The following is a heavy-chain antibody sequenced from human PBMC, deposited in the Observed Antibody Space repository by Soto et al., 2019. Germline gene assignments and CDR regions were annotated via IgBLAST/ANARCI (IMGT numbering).Heavy chain of an antibody. CDR2: ISAYNGNT. Sequence: ASVKVSCKASGYTFTSYGISWVRQAPGQGLEWMGWISAYNGNTNYAQKLQGRVTMTTDTSTSTAYMELRSLRSDDTAVYYCARDEGNWNIWDFDYWGQGTLVTVSS. CDR3: ARDEGNWNIWDFDY. J-gene: IGHJ4*02. CDR1: GYTFTSYG. V-gene: IGHV1-18*01. D-gene: IGHD1-1*01.